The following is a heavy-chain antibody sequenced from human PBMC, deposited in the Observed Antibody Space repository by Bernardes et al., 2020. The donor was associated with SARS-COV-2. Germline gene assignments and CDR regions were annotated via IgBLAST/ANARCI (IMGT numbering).Heavy chain of an antibody. CDR3: ARDGAVRYFDWSHYYYGMDV. CDR2: IYYSGST. D-gene: IGHD3-9*01. Sequence: SETLSLTCTVSGGSISSYYWSWIRQPPGNGLEWIGYIYYSGSTNYNPSLKSRVTISVDTSKNQFSLKLSSVTAADTAVYYCARDGAVRYFDWSHYYYGMDVWGQGTTVTVSS. J-gene: IGHJ6*02. V-gene: IGHV4-59*01. CDR1: GGSISSYY.